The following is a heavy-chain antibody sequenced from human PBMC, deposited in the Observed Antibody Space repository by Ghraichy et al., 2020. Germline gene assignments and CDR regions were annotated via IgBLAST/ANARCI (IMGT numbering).Heavy chain of an antibody. J-gene: IGHJ4*02. CDR3: ASEGYSSGWFRGTFGY. Sequence: SETLSLTCAVYGGSFSGYCWSWIRQPPGKGLEWIGEINHSGSTSYNPSLKSRVTISVDTSKNQFSLKLSSVTAADTAVYYCASEGYSSGWFRGTFGYWGQETLVTVSS. CDR2: INHSGST. CDR1: GGSFSGYC. D-gene: IGHD6-19*01. V-gene: IGHV4-34*01.